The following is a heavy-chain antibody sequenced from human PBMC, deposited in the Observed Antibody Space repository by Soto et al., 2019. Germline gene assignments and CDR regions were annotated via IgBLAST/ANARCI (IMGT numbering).Heavy chain of an antibody. D-gene: IGHD6-13*01. CDR2: INAGNGNT. CDR3: ARIGTVAAAGSGGMDC. CDR1: GYTFTSYA. V-gene: IGHV1-3*01. J-gene: IGHJ6*02. Sequence: ASVKVSCKASGYTFTSYAMHWVRQAPGQRLEWMGWINAGNGNTKYSQKFQGRVTITRDTSASTAYMELSSLRSEDTAVYYCARIGTVAAAGSGGMDCWGQGTTVTVAS.